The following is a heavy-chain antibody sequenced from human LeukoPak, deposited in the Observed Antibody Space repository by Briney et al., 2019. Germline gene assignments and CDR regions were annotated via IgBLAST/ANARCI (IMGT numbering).Heavy chain of an antibody. V-gene: IGHV3-74*01. D-gene: IGHD3-10*01. J-gene: IGHJ4*02. CDR2: INSDGSST. Sequence: VGSLGLSCAASRFTFSSFSMHWVRQAPGKGLVWVSRINSDGSSTSYADSVKGRFTISRDNAKNTLYLQMNSLRAEDTAVYYCASLAFTQGGYWPIIFDYWGQGTLVTVSS. CDR1: RFTFSSFS. CDR3: ASLAFTQGGYWPIIFDY.